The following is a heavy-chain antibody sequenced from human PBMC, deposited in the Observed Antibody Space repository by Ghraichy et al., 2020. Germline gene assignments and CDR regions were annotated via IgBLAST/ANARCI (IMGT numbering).Heavy chain of an antibody. D-gene: IGHD3-22*01. CDR2: IYYSGST. CDR1: GGSVSSGSYY. J-gene: IGHJ4*02. Sequence: SETLSLTCTVSGGSVSSGSYYWSWIRQPPGKGLEWIGYIYYSGSTNYNPSLKSRVTISVDTSKNQFSLKLSSVTAADTAVYYCARLTYYYDSSGYYYDYWGQGTLVTVSS. V-gene: IGHV4-61*01. CDR3: ARLTYYYDSSGYYYDY.